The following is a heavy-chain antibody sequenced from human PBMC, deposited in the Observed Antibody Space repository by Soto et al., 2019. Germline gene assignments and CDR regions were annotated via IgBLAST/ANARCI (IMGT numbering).Heavy chain of an antibody. V-gene: IGHV4-31*03. CDR2: IYYSGST. D-gene: IGHD4-17*01. CDR1: GGSISSGGYY. CDR3: ARDFGDYGGSWFDY. Sequence: QVQLQESGPGLVKPSQTLSLTGTVSGGSISSGGYYWSWIRQHPGKGLEWIGYIYYSGSTHYNPSLKSRVPISVDTSKNQCSLKLSSVTAADTAVYYCARDFGDYGGSWFDYWGQGTLVTVSS. J-gene: IGHJ4*02.